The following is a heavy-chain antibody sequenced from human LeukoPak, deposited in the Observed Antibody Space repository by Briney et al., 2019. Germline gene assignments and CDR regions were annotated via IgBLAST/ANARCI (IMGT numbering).Heavy chain of an antibody. V-gene: IGHV4-59*01. CDR1: GGSISTYY. D-gene: IGHD3-9*01. J-gene: IGHJ4*02. CDR2: SSYSGST. CDR3: ARERMPLVISSGGRKDY. Sequence: SETLSLTCTVSGGSISTYYWSWIRQPPGKGLEWIAYSSYSGSTDYNPSLKSRVTISVDTSKNQFSLKLSSVTAADTAMYYCARERMPLVISSGGRKDYWGQGTLVTVSS.